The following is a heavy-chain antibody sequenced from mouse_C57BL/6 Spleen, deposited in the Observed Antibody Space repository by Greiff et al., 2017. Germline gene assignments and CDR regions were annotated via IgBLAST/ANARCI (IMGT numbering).Heavy chain of an antibody. Sequence: VKLQESGAELARPGASVKMSCKASGYTFTSYTMHWVKQRPGQGLEWIGYINPSSGYTKYNQKFKDKATLTADKSSSTAYMQLSSLTSEDSAVYYCARWLPTDYAMDYWGQGTSVTVSS. CDR3: ARWLPTDYAMDY. V-gene: IGHV1-4*01. CDR1: GYTFTSYT. CDR2: INPSSGYT. D-gene: IGHD5-5*01. J-gene: IGHJ4*01.